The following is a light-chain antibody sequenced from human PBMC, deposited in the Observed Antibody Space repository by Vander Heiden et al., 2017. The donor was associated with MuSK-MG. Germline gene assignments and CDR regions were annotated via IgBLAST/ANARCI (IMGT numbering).Light chain of an antibody. CDR1: QDISNY. CDR2: AAS. V-gene: IGKV1-27*01. Sequence: DIQMTQSPYSLSASVGDRVTITCRASQDISNYLAWYQQKPGKVPKLLIYAASTLESGVPSRFSGSGSGTDFSLTISSLQPEDVATYYCQKYSNTPRTFGQGTKVEIK. J-gene: IGKJ1*01. CDR3: QKYSNTPRT.